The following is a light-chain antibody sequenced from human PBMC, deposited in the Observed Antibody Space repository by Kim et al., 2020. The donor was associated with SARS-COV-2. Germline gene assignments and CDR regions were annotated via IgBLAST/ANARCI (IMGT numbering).Light chain of an antibody. CDR2: DVS. CDR3: DSHTGTNRV. Sequence: QSALSQPASVSGSPGQSITISCTGTSGDFDGHASVSWYQQHPGRVPKLIIYDVSHRPSGVSDRFSGSKVDHTASLTISGLQREDEATYYCDSHTGTNRVFGGGTQLTVL. V-gene: IGLV2-14*03. CDR1: SGDFDGHAS. J-gene: IGLJ3*02.